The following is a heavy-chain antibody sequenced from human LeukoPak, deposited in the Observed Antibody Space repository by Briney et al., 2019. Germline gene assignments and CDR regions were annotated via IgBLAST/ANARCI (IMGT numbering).Heavy chain of an antibody. CDR2: ISYTGST. Sequence: PSETLSLTCTVSGASIRSGDYYWSWIRQPPGKGLEWIGYISYTGSTYYNPSLKSRLTISVDTSKSQFSLKLSSVTAADTAVYYCASTQRDYADYWGQGTLVTVSS. J-gene: IGHJ4*02. CDR3: ASTQRDYADY. V-gene: IGHV4-30-4*01. CDR1: GASIRSGDYY.